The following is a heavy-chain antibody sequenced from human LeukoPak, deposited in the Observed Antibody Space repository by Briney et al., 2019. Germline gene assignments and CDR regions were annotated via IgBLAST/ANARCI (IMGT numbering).Heavy chain of an antibody. J-gene: IGHJ4*02. CDR3: ARGAGWYHY. D-gene: IGHD6-19*01. CDR1: GFTFRSYG. V-gene: IGHV3-30*03. CDR2: TSYDGSNT. Sequence: PGGSLRLSCAASGFTFRSYGMHWVRQAPGKGLEWVALTSYDGSNTYYADSVKGRFTISGDNSESTLYLQMNSLRAEDTAVYYCARGAGWYHYWGQGTLVTVSS.